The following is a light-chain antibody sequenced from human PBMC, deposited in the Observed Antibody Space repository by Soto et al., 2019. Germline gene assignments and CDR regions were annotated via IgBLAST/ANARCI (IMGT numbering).Light chain of an antibody. J-gene: IGKJ1*01. CDR1: QTISSW. CDR2: KAS. Sequence: DIQMTQSPSTLSGYVGDRVTITCRASQTISSWLAWYQQKPGKAPKLLIYKASTLKSGVPSRFSGSGSGTEFTLTISSLQPDDFATYYCQQNYRAPPWTFGQGTKVDIK. V-gene: IGKV1-5*03. CDR3: QQNYRAPPWT.